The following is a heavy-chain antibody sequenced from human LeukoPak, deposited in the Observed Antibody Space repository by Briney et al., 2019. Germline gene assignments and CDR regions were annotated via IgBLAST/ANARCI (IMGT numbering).Heavy chain of an antibody. Sequence: PSETLSLTCAVSGDSISSNYHWGWIRQPPGKGLEWIGSIYHSGSTYYNLSLKSRVTLSVDTSKNQFSLMLSSVTAADTAVYYWARRFNTVGLFDYWGQGSLVTVSS. CDR3: ARRFNTVGLFDY. CDR2: IYHSGST. CDR1: GDSISSNYH. D-gene: IGHD5-12*01. V-gene: IGHV4-38-2*01. J-gene: IGHJ4*02.